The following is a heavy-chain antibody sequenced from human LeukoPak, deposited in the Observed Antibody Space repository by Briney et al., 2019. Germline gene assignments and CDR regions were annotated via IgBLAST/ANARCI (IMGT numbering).Heavy chain of an antibody. CDR2: IHTSGST. Sequence: SETLSLTRTVSGGSISSYYWSWIRQPAGKGLEWIGRIHTSGSTDYNPSLKSRVTMSVDTSKNQFSLKLRSVTAADTAVYYCAREGSMTARPFVSIDYWGQGTLVTVSS. CDR1: GGSISSYY. D-gene: IGHD6-6*01. CDR3: AREGSMTARPFVSIDY. J-gene: IGHJ4*02. V-gene: IGHV4-4*07.